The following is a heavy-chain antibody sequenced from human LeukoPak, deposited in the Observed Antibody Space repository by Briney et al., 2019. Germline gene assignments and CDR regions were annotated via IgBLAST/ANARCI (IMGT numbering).Heavy chain of an antibody. D-gene: IGHD4-11*01. J-gene: IGHJ6*03. V-gene: IGHV4-31*03. CDR3: ARIPMTTDYYYYMDV. CDR1: GGSISSGGYY. Sequence: PSETLSLTCTVSGGSISSGGYYWSWIRQHPGKGLEWIGYIYYSGSTYYNPSLKSRVTLSVDTSKNQFSLKLSSVTAADTAVYYCARIPMTTDYYYYMDVWGKGTTVTVSS. CDR2: IYYSGST.